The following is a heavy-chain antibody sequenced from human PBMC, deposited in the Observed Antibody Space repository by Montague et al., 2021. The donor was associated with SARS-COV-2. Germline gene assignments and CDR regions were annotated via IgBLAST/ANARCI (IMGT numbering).Heavy chain of an antibody. V-gene: IGHV4-39*01. D-gene: IGHD3-9*01. J-gene: IGHJ6*02. CDR1: GGSISSSSYY. CDR3: ARQDDILTGYYYYGMDV. CDR2: IYYSGST. Sequence: ESLSLTCTVSGGSISSSSYYWGWIRQPPGKGLEWIGSIYYSGSTYYNPSLKSRVTISVDTSKNQFSLKLSSVTAADTAVYYCARQDDILTGYYYYGMDVWGQGTTVTVSS.